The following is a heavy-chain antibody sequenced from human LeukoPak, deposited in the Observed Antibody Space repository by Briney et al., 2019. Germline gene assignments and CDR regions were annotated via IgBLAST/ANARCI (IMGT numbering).Heavy chain of an antibody. D-gene: IGHD3-10*01. Sequence: DGETTDYAAPLKGRFTVSRDDAEATLYLQINSLMTEDTAVYYCTTDLGITLIRGVIVYWGQGTLVTVSS. CDR3: TTDLGITLIRGVIVY. V-gene: IGHV3-15*01. J-gene: IGHJ4*02. CDR2: DGETT.